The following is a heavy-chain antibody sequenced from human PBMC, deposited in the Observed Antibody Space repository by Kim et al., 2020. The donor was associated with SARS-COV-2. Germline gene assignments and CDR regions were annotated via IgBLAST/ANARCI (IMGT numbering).Heavy chain of an antibody. J-gene: IGHJ4*02. Sequence: NYAQKFQGRVTITADKSTSTAYMELSSLRSEDTAVYYCARGADYGGNLDYWGQGTLVTVSS. D-gene: IGHD4-17*01. V-gene: IGHV1-69*04. CDR3: ARGADYGGNLDY.